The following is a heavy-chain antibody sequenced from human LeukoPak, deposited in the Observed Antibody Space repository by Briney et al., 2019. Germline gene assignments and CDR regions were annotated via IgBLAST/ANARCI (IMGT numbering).Heavy chain of an antibody. V-gene: IGHV3-23*01. J-gene: IGHJ4*02. D-gene: IGHD2-15*01. CDR1: GFTFSSYA. Sequence: GGSLRLSCAASGFTFSSYAMSWVRQAPGKGLEWVSAINNIGGTTYYADSVKGRFTISRDNSKNTLFLQMNSLRAEDSAVYYCARAPPYCSGGACYFDYWGQGTLVTVSS. CDR3: ARAPPYCSGGACYFDY. CDR2: INNIGGTT.